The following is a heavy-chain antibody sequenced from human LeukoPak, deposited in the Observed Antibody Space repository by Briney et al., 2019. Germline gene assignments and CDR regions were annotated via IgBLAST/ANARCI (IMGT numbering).Heavy chain of an antibody. CDR2: IYVTGN. D-gene: IGHD3-16*02. CDR3: ARNIGGGIEDMDV. Sequence: PSETLSLTCTVSGGSIGTYYWSWVRQSPGRGLEWIGYIYVTGNRYNPYLQSRVTISVDTSRNQFFLKMSSVTAADTAVYYCARNIGGGIEDMDVWGKGTKVTVSS. CDR1: GGSIGTYY. V-gene: IGHV4-4*09. J-gene: IGHJ6*03.